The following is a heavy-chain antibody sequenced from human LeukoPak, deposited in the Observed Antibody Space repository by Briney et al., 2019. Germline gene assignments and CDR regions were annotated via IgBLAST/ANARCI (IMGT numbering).Heavy chain of an antibody. CDR3: ARGREAGGKAHFDY. D-gene: IGHD1-26*01. Sequence: SGTLSLTCAVYGGSFSGYYWSWIRQPPGKGLEWIGEINHSGSTNYNPSLKSRVTISVDTSKNQFSLKLSSVTAADTAVYYCARGREAGGKAHFDYWGQGTLVTVSS. J-gene: IGHJ4*02. CDR1: GGSFSGYY. CDR2: INHSGST. V-gene: IGHV4-34*01.